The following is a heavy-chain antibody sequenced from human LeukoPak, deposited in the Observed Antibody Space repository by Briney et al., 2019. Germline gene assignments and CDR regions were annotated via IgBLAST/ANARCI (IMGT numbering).Heavy chain of an antibody. V-gene: IGHV4-39*01. J-gene: IGHJ4*02. CDR1: GGSISSSSYY. D-gene: IGHD6-6*01. CDR2: IYYSGST. CDR3: ARLAARTFDY. Sequence: SETLSLTCTVSGGSISSSSYYWGWIRQPPGKGLEWIGSIYYSGSTYYNPSLKSRVTISVDTSKSQFSLKLSSVTAADTAVYYCARLAARTFDYWGQGTLVTVSS.